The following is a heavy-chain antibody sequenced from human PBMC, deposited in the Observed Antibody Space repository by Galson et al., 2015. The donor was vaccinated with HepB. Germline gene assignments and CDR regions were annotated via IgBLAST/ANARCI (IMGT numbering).Heavy chain of an antibody. CDR1: GYTFTTYA. CDR3: ARGVESFDY. J-gene: IGHJ4*02. CDR2: INAGNGNT. V-gene: IGHV1-3*01. Sequence: SVKVSCKASGYTFTTYAMHWLRQAPGQRLEWMGWINAGNGNTQYSQKFQGRVTITRDTSASAAYMELSSLRSEDTAVYYCARGVESFDYWGQGTLVTVSS.